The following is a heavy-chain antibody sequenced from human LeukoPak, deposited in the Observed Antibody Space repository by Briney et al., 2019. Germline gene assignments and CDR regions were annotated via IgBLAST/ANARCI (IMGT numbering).Heavy chain of an antibody. Sequence: GASVKVSCKASGYTFTSYGISWVRQAPGQGLEWMGWTSAYNGNTNYAQKLQGRVTMTTDTSTSTAYMELRSLRSDDTAVYYCARDFGVTMIVVASREFDYWGQGTLVTVSS. CDR1: GYTFTSYG. D-gene: IGHD3-22*01. CDR3: ARDFGVTMIVVASREFDY. J-gene: IGHJ4*02. V-gene: IGHV1-18*01. CDR2: TSAYNGNT.